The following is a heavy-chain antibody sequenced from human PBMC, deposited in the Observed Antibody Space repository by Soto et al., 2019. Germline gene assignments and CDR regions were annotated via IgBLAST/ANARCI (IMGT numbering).Heavy chain of an antibody. J-gene: IGHJ6*02. CDR3: ARGYVHSYGYLAPGMDV. D-gene: IGHD5-18*01. CDR2: IIPIFGTA. V-gene: IGHV1-69*13. CDR1: GYTFARYS. Sequence: SVKVSCKAAGYTFARYSINAVPQATGQGLEWMGGIIPIFGTANYAQKFQGRVTITADESTSTAYMELSSLRSEDTAVYYCARGYVHSYGYLAPGMDVWGQGTTVTAP.